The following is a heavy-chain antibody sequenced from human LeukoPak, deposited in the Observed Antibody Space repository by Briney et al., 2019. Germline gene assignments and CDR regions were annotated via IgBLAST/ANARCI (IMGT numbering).Heavy chain of an antibody. CDR2: IIPIFGTA. J-gene: IGHJ4*02. CDR3: ARGRGQLYLFDY. V-gene: IGHV1-69*13. Sequence: GASVKVSCKASGGTFTSYAISWVRQAPGQGLEWMGGIIPIFGTANYAQKFQGRVTITADESTSTAYMELSSLRSEDTAVYYCARGRGQLYLFDYWGQGTLVTVSS. D-gene: IGHD2-2*02. CDR1: GGTFTSYA.